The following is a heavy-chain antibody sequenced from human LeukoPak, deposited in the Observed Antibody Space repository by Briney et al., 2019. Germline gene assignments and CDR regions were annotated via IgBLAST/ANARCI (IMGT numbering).Heavy chain of an antibody. J-gene: IGHJ4*02. CDR3: ARDPASSGWGLFDY. V-gene: IGHV3-30-3*01. D-gene: IGHD6-19*01. CDR1: GFTVSSNY. Sequence: GGSLRLSCAASGFTVSSNYMSWVRQAPGKGLEWVAVTSFDGSKKYYLDSVKGRFTISRDNSKNMLYLQMNSLRVEDTAVYYCARDPASSGWGLFDYWGQGTLVTVSS. CDR2: TSFDGSKK.